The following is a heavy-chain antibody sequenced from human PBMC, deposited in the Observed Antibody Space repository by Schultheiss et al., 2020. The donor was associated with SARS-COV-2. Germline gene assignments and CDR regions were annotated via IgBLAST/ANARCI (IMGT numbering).Heavy chain of an antibody. CDR2: IWYDGSNK. CDR1: GFTFSSYA. V-gene: IGHV3-33*08. CDR3: AKSFLAYNWYDYYFDH. J-gene: IGHJ4*02. D-gene: IGHD1-20*01. Sequence: GGSLRLSCAASGFTFSSYAMHWVRQAPGKGLEWVAVIWYDGSNKYYADSVKGRLTISRDNSKNTVYLQVNGLRAEDTAIYYCAKSFLAYNWYDYYFDHWGQGTPVTVSS.